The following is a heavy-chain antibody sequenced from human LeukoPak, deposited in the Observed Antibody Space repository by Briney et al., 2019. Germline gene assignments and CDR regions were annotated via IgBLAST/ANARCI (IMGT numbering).Heavy chain of an antibody. CDR1: GFTFSSYW. Sequence: GGSLRLSCAASGFTFSSYWMHWVRQAPGKGLVWVSRINSDGSSTNYADSVKGRFTISRDNAKNTLYLQMNSLRAEDTAVYYCAKDPFMDTAMVDYWGQGTLVTVSS. V-gene: IGHV3-74*01. CDR2: INSDGSST. CDR3: AKDPFMDTAMVDY. J-gene: IGHJ4*02. D-gene: IGHD5-18*01.